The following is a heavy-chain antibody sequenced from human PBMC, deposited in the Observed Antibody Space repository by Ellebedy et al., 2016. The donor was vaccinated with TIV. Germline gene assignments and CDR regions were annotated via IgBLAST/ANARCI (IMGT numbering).Heavy chain of an antibody. CDR2: IYYGGST. J-gene: IGHJ3*02. CDR1: GGSISSGGYY. Sequence: SETLSLTCTVSGGSISSGGYYWSWIRQHPGKGLEWIGYIYYGGSTNYNPSLKSRATISIDTSKRQFSLRLSSVTAADTAAYYCARDSERWLPADVRLGFDIWGQGMMVAVSS. V-gene: IGHV4-61*08. CDR3: ARDSERWLPADVRLGFDI. D-gene: IGHD5-24*01.